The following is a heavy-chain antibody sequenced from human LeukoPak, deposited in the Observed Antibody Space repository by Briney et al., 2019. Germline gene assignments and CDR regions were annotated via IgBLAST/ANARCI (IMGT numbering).Heavy chain of an antibody. V-gene: IGHV1-18*01. CDR3: ARSRAIGSGWPGNY. D-gene: IGHD6-19*01. CDR2: ISAYNGNT. J-gene: IGHJ4*02. CDR1: GYTFTSYG. Sequence: ASVKVSCKASGYTFTSYGISWVRQAPGQGLEWMGWISAYNGNTKYSQRFQGKVTITRDTSASTAYMELSSLRCEDTAVYYCARSRAIGSGWPGNYWGQGTLVTVSS.